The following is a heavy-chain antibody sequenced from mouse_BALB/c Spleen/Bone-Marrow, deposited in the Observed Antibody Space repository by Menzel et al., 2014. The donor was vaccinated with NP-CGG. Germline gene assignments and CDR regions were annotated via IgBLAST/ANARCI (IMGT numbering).Heavy chain of an antibody. CDR3: ARYYYYAMDY. Sequence: EVQLQQSGAELVKPGASVKLSCTASGFNIKDTYIHWLKQRPEQGLEWIGRIDPANGNTKYDPKFQGKATITADTSSNTAYLQLSSLTSEDTAVYYCARYYYYAMDYWGQGTSVTVSS. CDR2: IDPANGNT. CDR1: GFNIKDTY. V-gene: IGHV14-3*02. J-gene: IGHJ4*01.